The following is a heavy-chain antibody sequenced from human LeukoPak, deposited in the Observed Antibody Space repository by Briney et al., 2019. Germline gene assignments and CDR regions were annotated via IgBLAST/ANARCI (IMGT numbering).Heavy chain of an antibody. Sequence: PGGSLRLSCAASGFTFSHYGMNWVRQAPGKGLEWVSYISSSGSTIYYADSVKGRFTISRDNAKNSLYLQMNSLRAEDTAVYYCAELSITLIGGVWGKGTTVTISS. CDR3: AELSITLIGGV. J-gene: IGHJ6*04. V-gene: IGHV3-48*04. CDR1: GFTFSHYG. CDR2: ISSSGSTI. D-gene: IGHD3-10*02.